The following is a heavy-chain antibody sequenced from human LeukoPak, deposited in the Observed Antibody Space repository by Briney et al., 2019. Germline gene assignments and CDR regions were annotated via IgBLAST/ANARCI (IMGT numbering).Heavy chain of an antibody. J-gene: IGHJ5*02. CDR2: IYYTGST. V-gene: IGHV4-39*01. CDR1: GGSISGSSYY. CDR3: ARQNPLNWFDP. Sequence: SETLSFTCTVSGGSISGSSYYWGWIRLPPGKGLEWIGRIYYTGSTYYNPSLKSRVTISVDTSKNQFSLNLTSVTAADTAVYYCARQNPLNWFDPWGQGTLVTVSS.